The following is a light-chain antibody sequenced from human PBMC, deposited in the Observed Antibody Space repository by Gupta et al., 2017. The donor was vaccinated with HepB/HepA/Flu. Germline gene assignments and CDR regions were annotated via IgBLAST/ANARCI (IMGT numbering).Light chain of an antibody. J-gene: IGLJ2*01. CDR1: SSNIGNNA. CDR2: YDD. V-gene: IGLV1-36*01. Sequence: QSVLTQSPSVSEAPRQRVTISFSGSSSNIGNNAVNWYQQLPGKAPKLLIYYDDLLPSGVSDRFSGSKSGTSASLAISGLQSEDEADYYCAAWDDSMNGVVFGGGTKLTVL. CDR3: AAWDDSMNGVV.